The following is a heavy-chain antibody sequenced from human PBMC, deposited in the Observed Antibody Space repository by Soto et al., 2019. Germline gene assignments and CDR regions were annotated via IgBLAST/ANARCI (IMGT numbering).Heavy chain of an antibody. J-gene: IGHJ4*02. CDR1: GFTFSSYA. D-gene: IGHD3-22*01. CDR2: ISGSAGST. V-gene: IGHV3-23*01. Sequence: VGSLRLSCAAYGFTFSSYAMTWVRQAPGKGLEWVSSISGSAGSTLYADSVKGRFTISRDTSKNTLYLQMNSLRADDTAEYYCARTFYSESGGYYYWGQGTRVTVS. CDR3: ARTFYSESGGYYY.